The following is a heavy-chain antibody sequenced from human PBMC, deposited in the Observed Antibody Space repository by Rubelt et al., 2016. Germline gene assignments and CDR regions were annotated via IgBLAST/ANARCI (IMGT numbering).Heavy chain of an antibody. CDR3: ATSSAGITMVRGVIVH. D-gene: IGHD3-10*01. CDR2: ISGSGGST. CDR1: GFTFNTYA. J-gene: IGHJ4*02. V-gene: IGHV3-23*01. Sequence: GFTFNTYAMSWVRQAPGKGLEWVSGISGSGGSTYYADSVKGRFTISRDNSKNTLYLQMNSLRAEDTAVYYCATSSAGITMVRGVIVHWGQGTLVTVSS.